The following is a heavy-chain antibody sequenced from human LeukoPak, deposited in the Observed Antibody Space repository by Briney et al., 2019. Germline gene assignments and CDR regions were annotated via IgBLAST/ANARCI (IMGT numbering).Heavy chain of an antibody. CDR1: GYSFSRNW. Sequence: GESLKISCQGSGYSFSRNWIGWVRQMPGKGLEWMGIIYPGDFDTRYRPSFQGQVTISADKSISTAYLQWSSLKASDTAMYYCARLRGYCTTTCYIAYWGQGTLVTVSS. CDR3: ARLRGYCTTTCYIAY. J-gene: IGHJ4*02. CDR2: IYPGDFDT. D-gene: IGHD2-8*01. V-gene: IGHV5-51*01.